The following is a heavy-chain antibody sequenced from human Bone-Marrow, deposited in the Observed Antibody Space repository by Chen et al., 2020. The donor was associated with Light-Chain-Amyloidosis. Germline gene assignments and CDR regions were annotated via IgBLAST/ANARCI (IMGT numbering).Heavy chain of an antibody. Sequence: EVQLVESGGGLVQPGRSLRLSCAASGFTFHDYAMHWVRQAPGKGLEWVSGISWNSGNIVYADSVKGRFTISRDNAKNSLYLQMNILRAEDTAFYYCAKDKGVDHFDYWGQGTLVTVSS. CDR3: AKDKGVDHFDY. CDR2: ISWNSGNI. V-gene: IGHV3-9*01. D-gene: IGHD2-15*01. CDR1: GFTFHDYA. J-gene: IGHJ4*02.